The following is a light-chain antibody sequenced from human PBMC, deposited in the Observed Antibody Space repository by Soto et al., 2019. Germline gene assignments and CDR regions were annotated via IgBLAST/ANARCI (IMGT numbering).Light chain of an antibody. J-gene: IGLJ3*02. Sequence: QSALTQPPSASGSPGQSVTISCTGTSSDVGGYNYVSWYQQHPGKVPKLMIYDVRKRPSGVPDRFSGSKSGNTASLTVSGLQAEDEADYCCSSYAGNNNLVFGGGTKLTVL. CDR2: DVR. V-gene: IGLV2-8*01. CDR1: SSDVGGYNY. CDR3: SSYAGNNNLV.